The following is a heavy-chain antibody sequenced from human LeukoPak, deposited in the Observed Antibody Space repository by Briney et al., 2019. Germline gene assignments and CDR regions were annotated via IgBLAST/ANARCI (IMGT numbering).Heavy chain of an antibody. CDR1: GESFSGYY. Sequence: SETLSLTCAVYGESFSGYYWTWIRQSPGKGMEWIGDINHSGSTNYNPPLKSRFIISVDTSKNQFSLKLTSVTAADTAVYYCTRRSGKAVAGVNWFDPWGQGTRVIVSS. J-gene: IGHJ5*02. CDR3: TRRSGKAVAGVNWFDP. D-gene: IGHD6-19*01. V-gene: IGHV4-34*01. CDR2: INHSGST.